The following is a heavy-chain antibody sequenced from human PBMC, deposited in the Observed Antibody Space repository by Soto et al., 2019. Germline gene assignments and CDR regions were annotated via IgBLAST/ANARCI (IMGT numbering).Heavy chain of an antibody. CDR2: LSDSGGSI. CDR1: GFTFNRHA. J-gene: IGHJ4*02. CDR3: SKVSSAWYADFFAF. D-gene: IGHD2-8*01. Sequence: PGGSLRLSCTASGFTFNRHAMTWVRQAPGKGLEWVSGLSDSGGSIYYADSVKGRFTISRDNSMNTLYLQMNTLRAEDTAVYYCSKVSSAWYADFFAFWGQGTLVTGSS. V-gene: IGHV3-23*01.